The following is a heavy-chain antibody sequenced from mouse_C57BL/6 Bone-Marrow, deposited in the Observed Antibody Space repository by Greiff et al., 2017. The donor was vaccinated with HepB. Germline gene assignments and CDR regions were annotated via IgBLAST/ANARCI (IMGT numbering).Heavy chain of an antibody. CDR1: GYTFTDYY. J-gene: IGHJ1*03. CDR2: IFPGSGST. Sequence: VQLQQSGPELVKPGASVKISCKASGYTFTDYYINWVKQRPGQGLEWIGWIFPGSGSTYYNEKFKGKATLTVDKSSSTAYMLLSSLTSEDSAVYFCARGVYYSKSHWYFDVWGTGTTVTVSS. V-gene: IGHV1-75*01. CDR3: ARGVYYSKSHWYFDV. D-gene: IGHD2-5*01.